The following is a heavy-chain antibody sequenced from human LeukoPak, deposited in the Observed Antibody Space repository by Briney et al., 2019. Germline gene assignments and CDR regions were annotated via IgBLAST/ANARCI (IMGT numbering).Heavy chain of an antibody. J-gene: IGHJ4*02. CDR2: ISFSGSTI. V-gene: IGHV3-48*03. CDR1: GFTFSSYE. Sequence: PGGSLRLSCAASGFTFSSYEMNWVRQAPGKGLEWVSYISFSGSTIYYADSVKGRFTISRDNSKNTLDLQMNSLRAEDTAVYYCAKARPVGATRTGATDYWGQGTLVTVSS. CDR3: AKARPVGATRTGATDY. D-gene: IGHD1-26*01.